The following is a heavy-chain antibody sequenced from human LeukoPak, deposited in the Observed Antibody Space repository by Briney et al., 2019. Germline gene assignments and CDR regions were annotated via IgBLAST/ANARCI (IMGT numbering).Heavy chain of an antibody. J-gene: IGHJ6*03. Sequence: GGSLRLSCAASGFTVSSNYMSLVRQAPGKGLEWVSVIYSGGSTYYADSVKGRFTISRDNSKNTMYLQMNSLRAEDTAVYYCARDLLEAVAGTVYYYYMDVWGKGTTVTVSS. V-gene: IGHV3-53*01. CDR2: IYSGGST. CDR3: ARDLLEAVAGTVYYYYMDV. D-gene: IGHD6-19*01. CDR1: GFTVSSNY.